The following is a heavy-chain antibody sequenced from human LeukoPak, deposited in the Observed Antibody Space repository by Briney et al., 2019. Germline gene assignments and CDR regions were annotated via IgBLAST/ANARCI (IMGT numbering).Heavy chain of an antibody. D-gene: IGHD2-2*01. J-gene: IGHJ3*02. CDR2: INPNSGGT. CDR3: EFVVVPADSRNTDAFDI. CDR1: GYTFTSYY. Sequence: ASVKVSCKASGYTFTSYYMHWVRQAPGQGLEWMGWINPNSGGTNYAQKFQGRVTMTRDTSISTAYMELSRLRSDDTAVYYCEFVVVPADSRNTDAFDIWGQGTMVTVSS. V-gene: IGHV1-2*02.